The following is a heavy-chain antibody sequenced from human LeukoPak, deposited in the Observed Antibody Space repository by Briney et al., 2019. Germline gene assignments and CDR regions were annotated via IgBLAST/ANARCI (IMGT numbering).Heavy chain of an antibody. CDR2: IYSGGST. CDR1: GFTVSRNY. J-gene: IGHJ4*02. CDR3: ARVDSGWFCFDN. D-gene: IGHD6-19*01. V-gene: IGHV3-53*01. Sequence: GGSLRLSCAASGFTVSRNYMSWVRQAPGKGLEWVSVIYSGGSTYFADSVKGRFTISRDNSKNTLYLQMNSLRAEDTAVYYCARVDSGWFCFDNWGQGTLVTVSS.